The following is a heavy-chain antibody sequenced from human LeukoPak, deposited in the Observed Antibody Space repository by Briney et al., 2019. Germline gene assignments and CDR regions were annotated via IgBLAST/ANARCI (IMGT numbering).Heavy chain of an antibody. CDR3: ARETSQKGAHYMDV. Sequence: PSETLSLTCTVSGGSLSSSSSSYWGWIRQPPGKGLEWIGYIYYSGSTNYNPSLKSRVTISVDTSKNQFSLKLSSVTAADTAVYYCARETSQKGAHYMDVWGKGTTVTISS. D-gene: IGHD3-16*01. CDR2: IYYSGST. V-gene: IGHV4-61*01. J-gene: IGHJ6*03. CDR1: GGSLSSSSSSY.